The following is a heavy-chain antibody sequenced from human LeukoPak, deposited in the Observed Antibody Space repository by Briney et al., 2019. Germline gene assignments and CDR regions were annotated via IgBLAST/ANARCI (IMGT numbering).Heavy chain of an antibody. V-gene: IGHV3-30*04. D-gene: IGHD5-24*01. CDR2: ISYSGDNK. Sequence: GGSLRLSCAASGFNLTNYAMHWVRQAPGKGLEWVTLISYSGDNKYYADSVKGRFTFSRDKSKNTLYLRMNSLRPEDSAVYYCASDPRDGGQNVWGKGTTVTVSS. CDR1: GFNLTNYA. CDR3: ASDPRDGGQNV. J-gene: IGHJ6*04.